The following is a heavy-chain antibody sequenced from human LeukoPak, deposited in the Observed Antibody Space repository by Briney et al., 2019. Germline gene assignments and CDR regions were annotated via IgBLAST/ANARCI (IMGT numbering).Heavy chain of an antibody. Sequence: GGSLRLSFTASGFTFNRDWTAWVRQAPGKGLEWVANIKEDGSEKNYVDSVKGRFTISRDNAENSVYLQMNDLRVEDTGVYYCATKEPSTSGWSYWGQGTVVTVSS. D-gene: IGHD6-19*01. CDR1: GFTFNRDW. J-gene: IGHJ4*02. CDR2: IKEDGSEK. V-gene: IGHV3-7*01. CDR3: ATKEPSTSGWSY.